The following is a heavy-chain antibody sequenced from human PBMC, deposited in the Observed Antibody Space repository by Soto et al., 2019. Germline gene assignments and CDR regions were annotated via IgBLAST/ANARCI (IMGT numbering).Heavy chain of an antibody. D-gene: IGHD3-22*01. CDR3: ARVSSGYYSNFDY. V-gene: IGHV4-59*01. CDR1: GGSISSYY. J-gene: IGHJ4*02. Sequence: PSETLSLTCTVSGGSISSYYWSWIRQPPGKGLEWIGDIYYSGSTNYNPSLKSRVTISVDTSKNQFSLKLSSVTAADTAVYYCARVSSGYYSNFDYWGQGTLVTVSS. CDR2: IYYSGST.